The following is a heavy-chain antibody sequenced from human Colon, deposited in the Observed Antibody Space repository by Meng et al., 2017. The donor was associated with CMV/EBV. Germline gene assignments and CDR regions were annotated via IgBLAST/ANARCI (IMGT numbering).Heavy chain of an antibody. CDR1: GGSFSGYY. V-gene: IGHV4-34*01. CDR3: ASILFAAAAGGWGGY. J-gene: IGHJ4*02. CDR2: INHSGST. D-gene: IGHD6-13*01. Sequence: QVQFQQWGAGLLKPSETLSLTCAVYGGSFSGYYWSWIRQPPGKGLEWIGEINHSGSTNYNPSLKSRVTISVDTSKNQFSLKLSSVTAADTAVYYCASILFAAAAGGWGGYWGQGTLVTVAS.